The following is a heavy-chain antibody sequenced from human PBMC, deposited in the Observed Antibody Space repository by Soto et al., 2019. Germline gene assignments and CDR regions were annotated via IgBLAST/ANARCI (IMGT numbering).Heavy chain of an antibody. CDR1: GGSISSSSYY. J-gene: IGHJ6*02. V-gene: IGHV4-39*01. CDR3: ARRIYCSSTSCPLYYYYYGMDV. CDR2: IYYSGST. D-gene: IGHD2-2*01. Sequence: SETLSLICTVSGGSISSSSYYWGWIRQPPGKGLEWIGSIYYSGSTYYNPSLKSRVTISVDTSKNQFSLKLSSVTAADTAVYYCARRIYCSSTSCPLYYYYYGMDVWGQGTTVTVSS.